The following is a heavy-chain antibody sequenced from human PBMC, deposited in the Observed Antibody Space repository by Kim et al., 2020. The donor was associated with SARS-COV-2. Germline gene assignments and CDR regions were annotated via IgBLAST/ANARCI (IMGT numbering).Heavy chain of an antibody. CDR3: AKVVTNRGFDY. Sequence: GGSLRLSCAATGFTFSTSPMGWVRQAPGKGLEWVSRICWDGKKTYYADSVKGRVTMSSAKSKNTVDLHMNSLRVEDTAVYYCAKVVTNRGFDYWGHGA. CDR2: ICWDGKKT. CDR1: GFTFSTSP. J-gene: IGHJ4*01. D-gene: IGHD2-21*02. V-gene: IGHV3-23*01.